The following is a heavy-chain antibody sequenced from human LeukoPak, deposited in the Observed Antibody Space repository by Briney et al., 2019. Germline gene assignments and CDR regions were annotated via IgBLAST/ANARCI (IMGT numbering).Heavy chain of an antibody. CDR3: ARNNGMDI. J-gene: IGHJ6*02. CDR1: GFALSSHW. V-gene: IGHV3-7*03. CDR2: VNRDGSET. Sequence: GGSQRLSCAASGFALSSHWMTWVRQVPGRGPEWVANVNRDGSETYYLDSVKGRFTISKDNAKNSLYLQMNSLRAEDTALYHCARNNGMDIWGQGTTVIVSS.